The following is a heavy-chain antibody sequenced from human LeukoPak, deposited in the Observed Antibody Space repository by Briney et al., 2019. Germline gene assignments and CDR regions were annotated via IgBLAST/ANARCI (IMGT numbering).Heavy chain of an antibody. CDR1: GFTFSSYE. V-gene: IGHV3-48*03. CDR3: ARRLRFDY. D-gene: IGHD4-17*01. Sequence: GGSLRLSCVASGFTFSSYEMNWVRQAPGKGLEWVSYISSSGSTTYYADSVKGRFTISRDNAKNSLYLQMNSLRAEDTAVYYCARRLRFDYWGQGTLVTVSS. J-gene: IGHJ4*02. CDR2: ISSSGSTT.